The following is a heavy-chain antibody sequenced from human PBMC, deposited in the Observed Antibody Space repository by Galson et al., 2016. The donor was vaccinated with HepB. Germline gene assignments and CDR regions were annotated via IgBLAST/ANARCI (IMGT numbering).Heavy chain of an antibody. V-gene: IGHV1-18*01. CDR3: ARPNYDFWSNYRGAFDI. CDR2: ISGYNGNT. J-gene: IGHJ3*02. D-gene: IGHD3-3*01. Sequence: SVKVSCKASGYTFSNYGINWVRQAPGQGLEWMGRISGYNGNTKYAQKFQGRVTMTTDTSTTTAYMELRSLRYDDTAVYYCARPNYDFWSNYRGAFDIWGQGTMVTVPS. CDR1: GYTFSNYG.